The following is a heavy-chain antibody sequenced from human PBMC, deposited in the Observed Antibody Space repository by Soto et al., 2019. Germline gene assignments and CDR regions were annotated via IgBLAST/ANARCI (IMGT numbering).Heavy chain of an antibody. CDR1: GFTFSSYG. CDR2: ISYDGSNK. J-gene: IGHJ6*03. V-gene: IGHV3-30*18. CDR3: AKDFTMVRGVLYYYMDV. D-gene: IGHD3-10*01. Sequence: GGSLRLSCAASGFTFSSYGMHWVRQAPGKGLEWVAVISYDGSNKYYADSVKGRFTISRDNSKNTLYLQMNSLRAEDTAVYYCAKDFTMVRGVLYYYMDVWGKGTTVTVSS.